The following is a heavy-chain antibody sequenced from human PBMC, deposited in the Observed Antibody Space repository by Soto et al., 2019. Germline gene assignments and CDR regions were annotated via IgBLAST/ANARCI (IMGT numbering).Heavy chain of an antibody. D-gene: IGHD2-15*01. CDR3: ARDLGYCRSGTCYRQWFDP. J-gene: IGHJ5*02. Sequence: QVQLVQSGAEVQKPGASVKVSCKASGYTFTTLGISWVRQVPGQGLEWMGWVRGDNGHTNYAHSLQERVIMTTDTSTNTAYMELRSLRSDDTAVYYCARDLGYCRSGTCYRQWFDPWGQGTLVIVSS. V-gene: IGHV1-18*01. CDR1: GYTFTTLG. CDR2: VRGDNGHT.